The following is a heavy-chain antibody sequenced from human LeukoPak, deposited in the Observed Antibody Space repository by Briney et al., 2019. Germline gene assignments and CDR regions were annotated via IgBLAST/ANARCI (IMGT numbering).Heavy chain of an antibody. V-gene: IGHV1-2*06. D-gene: IGHD6-13*01. CDR1: GYTFTGYY. CDR3: ASRLGVAAAGSGY. CDR2: INPNSGGT. Sequence: ASVKVSCKAPGYTFTGYYMHWVRQAPGQGLEWMGRINPNSGGTNYAQKFQGRVTMTRDTSISTAYMELSRLRPDDTAVYYCASRLGVAAAGSGYWGQGTLVTVSS. J-gene: IGHJ4*02.